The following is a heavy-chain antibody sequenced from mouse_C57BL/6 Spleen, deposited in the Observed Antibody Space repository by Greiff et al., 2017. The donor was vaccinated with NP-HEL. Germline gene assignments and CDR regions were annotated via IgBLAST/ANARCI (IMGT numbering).Heavy chain of an antibody. D-gene: IGHD4-1*01. CDR2: IRNKANGYTT. CDR3: ASSANWDGRNWFAY. J-gene: IGHJ3*01. Sequence: EVQGVESGGGLVQPGGSLSLSCAASGFTFTDYYMSWVRQPPGKALEWLGFIRNKANGYTTEYSAFVKGRFTISRDNSQSILYLQMNALRAEDSATYYCASSANWDGRNWFAYWGQGTLVTVSA. CDR1: GFTFTDYY. V-gene: IGHV7-3*01.